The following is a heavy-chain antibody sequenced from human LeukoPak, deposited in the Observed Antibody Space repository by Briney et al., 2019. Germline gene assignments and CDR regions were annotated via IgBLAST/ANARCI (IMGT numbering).Heavy chain of an antibody. D-gene: IGHD1-26*01. CDR1: GFPFSSIW. CDR2: INSDGSST. V-gene: IGHV3-74*01. J-gene: IGHJ4*02. Sequence: GGPLRLSCVASGFPFSSIWMHWVRQAPGKGLVWVSRINSDGSSTSYADSVKGRFTISRDNAKNTLYLQMNSLRAEDTAVYFCASPGATSKFDYWGQGTQVTVSS. CDR3: ASPGATSKFDY.